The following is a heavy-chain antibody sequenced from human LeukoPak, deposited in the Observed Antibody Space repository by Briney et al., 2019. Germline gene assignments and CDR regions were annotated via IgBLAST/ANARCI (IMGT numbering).Heavy chain of an antibody. CDR2: IYTSGST. CDR3: ARDVRHYDSSGYYGYFDY. D-gene: IGHD3-22*01. J-gene: IGHJ4*02. V-gene: IGHV4-4*07. Sequence: SETLSLTCTVSGGSISSYYWSWIRQPAGEGLEWIGRIYTSGSTNYNPSLKSRVTMSVDTSKNQFSLKLSSVTAADTAVYYCARDVRHYDSSGYYGYFDYWGQGTLVTVSS. CDR1: GGSISSYY.